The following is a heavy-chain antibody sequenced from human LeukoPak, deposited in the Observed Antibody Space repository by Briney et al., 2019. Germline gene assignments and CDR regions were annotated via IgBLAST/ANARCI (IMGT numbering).Heavy chain of an antibody. J-gene: IGHJ4*02. CDR1: LLTFSSYW. CDR3: AIPRESGSYPFDY. V-gene: IGHV3-74*01. Sequence: HPGGALRLSCAAPLLTFSSYWMHSVRQAPAKVLVCISRNNSYQSSTSYADSVRHRFPSSIDNAKNTLSLQLNSWRADDTAVCYCAIPRESGSYPFDYWGQGTLVTVSS. CDR2: NNSYQSST. D-gene: IGHD1-26*01.